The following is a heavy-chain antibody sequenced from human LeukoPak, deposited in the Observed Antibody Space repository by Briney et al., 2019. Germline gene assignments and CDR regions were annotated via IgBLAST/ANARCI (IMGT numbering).Heavy chain of an antibody. CDR2: ISGSGGST. CDR3: ARARVVAVAGEYYYMDV. D-gene: IGHD6-19*01. Sequence: PGGSLRLSCAASGFTFSSYGMSWVRQAPGKGLEWVSAISGSGGSTYYADSVKGRFTISRDNSKNTLYLQMNSLRAEDTAVYYCARARVVAVAGEYYYMDVWGKGTTVTISS. CDR1: GFTFSSYG. J-gene: IGHJ6*03. V-gene: IGHV3-23*01.